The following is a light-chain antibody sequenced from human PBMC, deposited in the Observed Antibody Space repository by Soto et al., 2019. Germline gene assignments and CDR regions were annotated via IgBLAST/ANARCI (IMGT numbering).Light chain of an antibody. Sequence: EIVMTQSPATLSVSPGERATLSCRAGKSVSRNLAWYQQKPGQAPRLHLEGASIRAPGIPASFSGSGAGTEFTLTISSLPSEDFAVYYCQQYNNWPPPLTFGGGTKVEI. V-gene: IGKV3-15*01. CDR1: KSVSRN. CDR3: QQYNNWPPPLT. J-gene: IGKJ4*01. CDR2: GAS.